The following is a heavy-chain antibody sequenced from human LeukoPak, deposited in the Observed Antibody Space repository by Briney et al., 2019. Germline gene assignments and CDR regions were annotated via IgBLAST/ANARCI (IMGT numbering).Heavy chain of an antibody. V-gene: IGHV3-15*01. CDR3: VTGGHYFGT. J-gene: IGHJ5*02. CDR1: GFTFSNVW. CDR2: IKRKSDGGTA. Sequence: GGSLTLSCAASGFTFSNVWMSWVRQAPGKGLEWVGRIKRKSDGGTADYASPVKGRFTISRDDSINTLYLQMNSLKTDDTAVYHCVTGGHYFGTWGQGTLVTVSP. D-gene: IGHD3-10*01.